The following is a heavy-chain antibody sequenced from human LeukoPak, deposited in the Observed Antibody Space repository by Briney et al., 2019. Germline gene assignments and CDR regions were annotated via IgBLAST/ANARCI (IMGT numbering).Heavy chain of an antibody. D-gene: IGHD7-27*01. CDR2: ISAYNGNT. CDR1: GYTFTSYG. J-gene: IGHJ1*01. V-gene: IGHV1-18*01. Sequence: ASVKVSCKASGYTFTSYGVSWVRQAPGQGLEWMGWISAYNGNTNYARKFQGRVAMTRDTSISTAYMELNRVTSDDTAVFYCTRGTPGEGNWGQGTLLTVSS. CDR3: TRGTPGEGN.